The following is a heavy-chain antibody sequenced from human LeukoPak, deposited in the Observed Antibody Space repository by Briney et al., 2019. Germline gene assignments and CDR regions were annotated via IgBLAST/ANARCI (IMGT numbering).Heavy chain of an antibody. J-gene: IGHJ4*02. Sequence: SETLSLTCAVYGGSFSGYYWSWIRQPPGKGLEWIGEINHSGSTNYNPSLKSRVTISVDTSKNQFSLKLSSVTAADTAVYYCARHGRSYCSSTSCSTFDYWGQGTLVTVSS. CDR1: GGSFSGYY. V-gene: IGHV4-34*01. D-gene: IGHD2-2*01. CDR2: INHSGST. CDR3: ARHGRSYCSSTSCSTFDY.